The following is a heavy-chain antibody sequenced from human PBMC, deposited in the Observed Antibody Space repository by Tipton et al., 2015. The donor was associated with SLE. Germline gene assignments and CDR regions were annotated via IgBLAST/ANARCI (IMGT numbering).Heavy chain of an antibody. Sequence: TLSLTCTVSGGSISSGDYYWTWIRQPPGKGLEWIGYISYSGSTYYNPSLKSRVAISLDTSKNQFSLKLSSVTAADTAVYYCARVRSGTMAEFDYWGQGTLVTVSS. CDR3: ARVRSGTMAEFDY. D-gene: IGHD4/OR15-4a*01. CDR1: GGSISSGDYY. J-gene: IGHJ4*02. CDR2: ISYSGST. V-gene: IGHV4-30-4*01.